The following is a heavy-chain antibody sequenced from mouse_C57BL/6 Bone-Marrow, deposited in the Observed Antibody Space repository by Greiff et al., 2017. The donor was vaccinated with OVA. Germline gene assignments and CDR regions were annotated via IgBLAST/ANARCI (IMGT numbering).Heavy chain of an antibody. J-gene: IGHJ1*03. CDR1: GFPITSGYY. D-gene: IGHD1-1*01. V-gene: IGHV12-3*01. CDR2: ITHSGET. CDR3: AGENYGTRGDFDV. Sequence: QVQLKESGPGLVKPSQSLFLTCSITGFPITSGYYWIWIRQPPGKPLEWMGYITHSGETFYNPSLQSPISITRETSKNQFFLQLNSVTTEDTAMYYCAGENYGTRGDFDVWGTGTTVTVSS.